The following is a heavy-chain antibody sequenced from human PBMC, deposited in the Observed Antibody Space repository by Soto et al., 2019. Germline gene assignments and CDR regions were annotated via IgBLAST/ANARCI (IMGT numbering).Heavy chain of an antibody. CDR3: ATMGTPATGLYYFDN. CDR2: MSYSGST. D-gene: IGHD1-7*01. CDR1: GGSISSGNYY. J-gene: IGHJ4*02. V-gene: IGHV4-30-4*01. Sequence: SETLSLTCTVSGGSISSGNYYWCWIRQPPGKGLEWIGFMSYSGSTSYNASLKSRVTISVDTSKSQFSLNLSFVTAADTAVYYCATMGTPATGLYYFDNWGQGTLVTVSS.